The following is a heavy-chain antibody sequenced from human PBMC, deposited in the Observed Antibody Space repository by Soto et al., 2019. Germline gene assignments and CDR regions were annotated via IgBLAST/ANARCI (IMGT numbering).Heavy chain of an antibody. V-gene: IGHV5-10-1*01. Sequence: GESLKISCKGSGYSFTSYWISWVRQMPGKGLEWMGRIDPSDSYTNYSPSFQGHVTISADKSISTAYLQWSSLKASDTAMYYCARQLAARYYYYYGMDVWGQGTTVTVSS. CDR1: GYSFTSYW. CDR3: ARQLAARYYYYYGMDV. D-gene: IGHD6-6*01. CDR2: IDPSDSYT. J-gene: IGHJ6*02.